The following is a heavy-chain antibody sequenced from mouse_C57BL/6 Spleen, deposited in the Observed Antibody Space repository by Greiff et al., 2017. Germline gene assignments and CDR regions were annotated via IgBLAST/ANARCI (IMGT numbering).Heavy chain of an antibody. CDR1: GYTFTSYW. CDR2: IDPSDSYT. CDR3: AITTVEDY. J-gene: IGHJ2*01. V-gene: IGHV1-59*01. Sequence: QVQLQQPGAELVRPGTSVKLSCKASGYTFTSYWMHWVKQRPGQGPEWIGVIDPSDSYTNYNQKFKGKATLTVDTSSSTAYMQLSSLTSEDSAVYYCAITTVEDYWGQGTTLTVSS. D-gene: IGHD1-1*01.